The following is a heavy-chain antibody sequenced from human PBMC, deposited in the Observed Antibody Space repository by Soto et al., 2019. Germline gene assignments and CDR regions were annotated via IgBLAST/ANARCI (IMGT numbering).Heavy chain of an antibody. CDR3: AKSSGGYYYYYGMDV. D-gene: IGHD2-8*02. Sequence: GGSLRLSCAASGFTFDDYAMHWVRQAPGKGLEWVSGISWNSGSIGYADSVKGRFTISRDNAKNSLYLQMNSLRAEDTALYYCAKSSGGYYYYYGMDVWRQGTTVTVSS. CDR2: ISWNSGSI. CDR1: GFTFDDYA. J-gene: IGHJ6*02. V-gene: IGHV3-9*01.